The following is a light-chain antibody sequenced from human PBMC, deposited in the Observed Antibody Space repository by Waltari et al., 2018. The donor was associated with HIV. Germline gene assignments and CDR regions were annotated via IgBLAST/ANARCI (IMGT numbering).Light chain of an antibody. CDR3: SSLGDANSLL. J-gene: IGLJ3*02. CDR2: QVN. V-gene: IGLV2-14*01. CDR1: SADIGNF. Sequence: HSALTQPASVSGSLGQSITISCTTASADIGNFVSGYQQFPVKAPQLLFYQVNRRPSETPYRFSASKSGDTASLTISGLRPEDEADYFCSSLGDANSLLFGGGTHLTVL.